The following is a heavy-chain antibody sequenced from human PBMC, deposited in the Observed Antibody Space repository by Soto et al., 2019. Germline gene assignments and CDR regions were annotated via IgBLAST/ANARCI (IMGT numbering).Heavy chain of an antibody. D-gene: IGHD2-8*01. CDR2: IYYSGST. V-gene: IGHV4-31*03. J-gene: IGHJ4*02. CDR1: GVSISSGGYY. CDR3: ARDTGYCTNGVCYRDLFDY. Sequence: QVQLQESGPGLVKPSQTLSLTCTVSGVSISSGGYYWSWIRQHPGKGLEWIGYIYYSGSTYYNPSLKSRVTISVDTSKNQFSLKLSSVTAADTAVYYCARDTGYCTNGVCYRDLFDYWGQGTLVTVSS.